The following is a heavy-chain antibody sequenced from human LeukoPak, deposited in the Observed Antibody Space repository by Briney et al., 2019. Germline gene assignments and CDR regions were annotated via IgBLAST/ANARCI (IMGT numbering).Heavy chain of an antibody. CDR1: GFTFSSYC. J-gene: IGHJ4*02. V-gene: IGHV3-30*18. Sequence: PGGSLRLACAAAGFTFSSYCMHWVRQAPGKGLEWVAVISYDGSNKYYADSVKGRFTISRDNSKNTLYLQMNSLRAEDTAVYYCAKASSLVLGYFDYWGQGTLVTVSS. CDR3: AKASSLVLGYFDY. D-gene: IGHD6-13*01. CDR2: ISYDGSNK.